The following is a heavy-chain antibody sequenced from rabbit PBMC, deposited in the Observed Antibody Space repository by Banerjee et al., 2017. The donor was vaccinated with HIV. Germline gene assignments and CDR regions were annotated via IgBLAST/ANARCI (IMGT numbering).Heavy chain of an antibody. CDR1: GFSFSNGYV. J-gene: IGHJ4*01. CDR3: ARDLGGSSDL. D-gene: IGHD8-1*01. CDR2: SST. V-gene: IGHV1S47*01. Sequence: QEYLEESGGDLVKPEGSLTLTCTASGFSFSNGYVMCWVRQAPGKGLEWIACSSTDYASWAKGRFTISKTSSTTVTLQMTSLTAADTATYFCARDLGGSSDLWGQGTLVTVS.